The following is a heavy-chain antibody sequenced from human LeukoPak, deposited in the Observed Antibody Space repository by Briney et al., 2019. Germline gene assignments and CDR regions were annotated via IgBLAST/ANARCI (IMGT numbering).Heavy chain of an antibody. CDR2: IRPDGGAK. V-gene: IGHV3-7*05. CDR1: GLTFSSFY. J-gene: IGHJ4*02. CDR3: AAKGSGMY. Sequence: GGSLRLSCGASGLTFSSFYMTWVRQAPGKGLEWLANIRPDGGAKHYVGSLKGRFTISRDDAKNSLYLEMNSLRVDDTAVYYCAAKGSGMYWGQGTLVTVSS.